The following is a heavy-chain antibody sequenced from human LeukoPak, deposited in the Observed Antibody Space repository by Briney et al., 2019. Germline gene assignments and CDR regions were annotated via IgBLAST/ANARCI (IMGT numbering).Heavy chain of an antibody. D-gene: IGHD3-22*01. CDR2: IDYSRDT. Sequence: SETLSLTCTVSGGSISSYYLSWIRQPPGKGLEWIGNIDYSRDTNYNPSLRSRVTILVDKSRNQFSLKLNSVTAADTAVYYCARNGPHYYDKSGYLDSWGQGTLVTVSS. V-gene: IGHV4-59*03. CDR1: GGSISSYY. CDR3: ARNGPHYYDKSGYLDS. J-gene: IGHJ4*02.